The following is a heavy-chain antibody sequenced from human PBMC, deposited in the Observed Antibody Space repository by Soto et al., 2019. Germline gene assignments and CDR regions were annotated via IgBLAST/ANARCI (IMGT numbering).Heavy chain of an antibody. J-gene: IGHJ6*02. CDR3: ARDPGGSYYDSSGYYGYYYYGMDV. V-gene: IGHV3-48*02. CDR1: GFTFSSYS. D-gene: IGHD3-22*01. Sequence: GGSLRLSCAASGFTFSSYSMNWVRQAPGKGLEWVSYISSSSSTIYYADSVKGRFTISRDNAKNSLYLQMNSLRDEDTAVYYYARDPGGSYYDSSGYYGYYYYGMDVWGQGTTVTVSS. CDR2: ISSSSSTI.